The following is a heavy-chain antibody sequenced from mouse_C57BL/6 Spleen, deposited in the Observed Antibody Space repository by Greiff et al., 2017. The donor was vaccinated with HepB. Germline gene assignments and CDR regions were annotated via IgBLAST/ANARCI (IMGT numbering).Heavy chain of an antibody. J-gene: IGHJ4*01. CDR3: ARNDYDVDYAMDY. D-gene: IGHD2-4*01. Sequence: QVQLQQPGAELVKPGASVKLSCNASGYTFTSYWMQWVKQRPGQGLEWIGEIDPSDSYTNYNQNFKGKATLTVDTSSSTAYMQLSSLTSEDSAVYYCARNDYDVDYAMDYWGQGTSVTVSS. V-gene: IGHV1-50*01. CDR1: GYTFTSYW. CDR2: IDPSDSYT.